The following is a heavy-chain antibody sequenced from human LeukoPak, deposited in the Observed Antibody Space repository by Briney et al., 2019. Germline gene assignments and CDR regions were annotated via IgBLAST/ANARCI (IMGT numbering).Heavy chain of an antibody. CDR3: ASGGRLGYCSSTSCYRNYKFDY. CDR2: INNSGST. D-gene: IGHD2-2*01. Sequence: PSETLSLTCAVYGGSFSGYYWSWIRQPPGKGLEWIGEINNSGSTNYNPSLKSRVTISVDTSKNQFSLKLSSVTAADTAVYYCASGGRLGYCSSTSCYRNYKFDYWGQGTLVTVSS. V-gene: IGHV4-34*01. CDR1: GGSFSGYY. J-gene: IGHJ4*02.